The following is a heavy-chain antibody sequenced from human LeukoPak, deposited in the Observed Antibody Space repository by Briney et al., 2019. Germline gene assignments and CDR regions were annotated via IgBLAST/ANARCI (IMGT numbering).Heavy chain of an antibody. CDR2: ISSSSSYI. CDR1: GFTFSSYS. V-gene: IGHV3-21*01. D-gene: IGHD3-3*01. CDR3: ARDQSVLEWLFGHSYYYGMDV. J-gene: IGHJ6*02. Sequence: PGGSLRLSCAASGFTFSSYSMNWVRQAPGKGLEWVSSISSSSSYIYYADSVKGRFTISRDNAKNSLYLQMNSLRAEDTAVYYCARDQSVLEWLFGHSYYYGMDVWGQGTTVTVSS.